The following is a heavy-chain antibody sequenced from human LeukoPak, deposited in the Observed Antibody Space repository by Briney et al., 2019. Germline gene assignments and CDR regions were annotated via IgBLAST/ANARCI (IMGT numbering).Heavy chain of an antibody. V-gene: IGHV4-39*06. CDR2: IYYSGST. CDR1: GGSISSSSYY. Sequence: PSETLSLTCTVSGGSISSSSYYWGWIRQPPGKGLEWIGSIYYSGSTYYNPSLKSRVTISVDTSKNQFPLKLSSVTAADTAVYFCARGNTIWYFDLWGRGTLVTVSS. J-gene: IGHJ2*01. CDR3: ARGNTIWYFDL. D-gene: IGHD3-10*01.